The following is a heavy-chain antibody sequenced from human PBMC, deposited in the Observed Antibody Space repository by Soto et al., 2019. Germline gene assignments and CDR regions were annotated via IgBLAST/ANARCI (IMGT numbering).Heavy chain of an antibody. V-gene: IGHV1-58*01. Sequence: SVKVSCKASGFTFTSSAVQWVRQARGQRLEGIGWIVVGSGNTNYAQKFQERVTITRDMSTSTAYMELSSLRSEDTAVYYCAAVLDGYSNYYYGMDVWGQGTTVTVS. J-gene: IGHJ6*02. CDR3: AAVLDGYSNYYYGMDV. D-gene: IGHD4-4*01. CDR1: GFTFTSSA. CDR2: IVVGSGNT.